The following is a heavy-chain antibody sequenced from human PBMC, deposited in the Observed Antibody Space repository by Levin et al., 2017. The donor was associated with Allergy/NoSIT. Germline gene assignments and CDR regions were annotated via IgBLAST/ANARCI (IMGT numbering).Heavy chain of an antibody. D-gene: IGHD2-2*01. CDR2: ISWNSGSI. J-gene: IGHJ4*02. CDR1: GFIFDDYA. CDR3: AKMDCSSINCYPDY. Sequence: GGSLRLSCEASGFIFDDYAMHWVRQAPGKGLEWVSGISWNSGSISYADSVKGRFTISRDNAKNSLSLQMNSLRVEDTALYYCAKMDCSSINCYPDYWGQGTLVTVSS. V-gene: IGHV3-9*01.